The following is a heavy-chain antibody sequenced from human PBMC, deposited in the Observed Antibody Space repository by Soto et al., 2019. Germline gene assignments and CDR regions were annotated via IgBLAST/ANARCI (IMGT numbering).Heavy chain of an antibody. CDR3: AKVRGGSGSLTPRVDF. CDR1: GFTFNNYA. V-gene: IGHV3-23*01. D-gene: IGHD3-10*01. Sequence: EVQLLESGGGLVQPGGSLSRSCAASGFTFNNYAMTWFRQAPGKGLEWVSAISGGGDTTSYADSVTGRFTVSRDGSKNTLYLQMRSLRAEDTALYYCAKVRGGSGSLTPRVDFWGQGTLVTVSS. CDR2: ISGGGDTT. J-gene: IGHJ4*02.